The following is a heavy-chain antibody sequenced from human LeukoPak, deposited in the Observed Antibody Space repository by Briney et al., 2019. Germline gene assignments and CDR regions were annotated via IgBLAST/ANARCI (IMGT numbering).Heavy chain of an antibody. Sequence: PGGSLRLSCAASGFTFSSYEMNWVRQAPGKGLEWVSYISSGGTTIYYADSVKGRFTISRDNAKNSLYLQMNSLRAEDTAVYYCARVEDTATRGFYLDYWGQGTLVTVSS. CDR3: ARVEDTATRGFYLDY. CDR2: ISSGGTTI. J-gene: IGHJ4*02. D-gene: IGHD5-18*01. V-gene: IGHV3-48*03. CDR1: GFTFSSYE.